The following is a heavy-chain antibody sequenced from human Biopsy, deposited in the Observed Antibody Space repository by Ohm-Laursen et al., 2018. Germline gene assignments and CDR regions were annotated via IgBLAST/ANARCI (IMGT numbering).Heavy chain of an antibody. Sequence: TLSLTCPVSGGSINSYYWSWMRQPAGKGLEWIGRLFTSGTTNYSPSLNNRVTMSVDTSKNQFSLRLTSVTAADTAVYYCGRGGSGSFPFDYWGPGTLVTVST. V-gene: IGHV4-4*07. CDR2: LFTSGTT. CDR1: GGSINSYY. CDR3: GRGGSGSFPFDY. J-gene: IGHJ4*02. D-gene: IGHD3-10*01.